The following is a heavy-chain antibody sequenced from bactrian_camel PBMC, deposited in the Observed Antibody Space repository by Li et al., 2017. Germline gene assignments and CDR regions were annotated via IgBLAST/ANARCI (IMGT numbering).Heavy chain of an antibody. CDR3: VTGEHLGNY. CDR2: IDHNGNT. Sequence: HVQLVESGGGSVKAGGSLRLSCQRSGYLWKTYCMAWFRQRPGESREGVGAIDHNGNTRYAESVKGRFTVSRDNAKNTVYLQMNSLKSEDTALYYCVTGEHLGNYWGQGTQVTVS. CDR1: GYLWKTYC. D-gene: IGHD1*01. J-gene: IGHJ4*01. V-gene: IGHV3S53*01.